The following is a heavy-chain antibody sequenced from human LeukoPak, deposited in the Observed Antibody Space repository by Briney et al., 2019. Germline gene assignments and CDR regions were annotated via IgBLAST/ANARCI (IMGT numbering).Heavy chain of an antibody. J-gene: IGHJ4*02. Sequence: GGSLRLSCAASGFTFSNAWMNWVRQAPGKGLEWVGRIKSKTDGGTTDYAAPVKGRFTISRDDSKNTLYLQMNSLRAEDTAVYYCAKDLAPRDSSSLDYWGQGTLVTVSS. D-gene: IGHD6-13*01. CDR1: GFTFSNAW. CDR3: AKDLAPRDSSSLDY. CDR2: IKSKTDGGTT. V-gene: IGHV3-15*07.